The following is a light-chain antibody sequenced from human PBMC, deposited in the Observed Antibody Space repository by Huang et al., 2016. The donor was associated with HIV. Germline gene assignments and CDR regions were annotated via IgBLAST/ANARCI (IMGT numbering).Light chain of an antibody. Sequence: DIVMTQSPDSLAVSLGERATINCKSSQSVLFSSNNENFLAWYQQKPGQHPKLLIYWASTRESGVPDRFSGSGSGTDFTLTISSLQAEDVAVYYCQQYYDTPYTFGQGTKLEIK. CDR1: QSVLFSSNNENF. J-gene: IGKJ2*01. V-gene: IGKV4-1*01. CDR3: QQYYDTPYT. CDR2: WAS.